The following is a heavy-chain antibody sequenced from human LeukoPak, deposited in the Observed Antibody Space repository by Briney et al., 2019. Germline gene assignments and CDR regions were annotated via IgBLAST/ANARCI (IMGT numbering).Heavy chain of an antibody. V-gene: IGHV3-49*03. D-gene: IGHD2-21*01. CDR3: TVISGDY. CDR1: GFTFGDYI. CDR2: IRSKSSGGTT. J-gene: IGHJ4*02. Sequence: GGSLRLSCTASGFTFGDYIMSWFRQAPGKGLEWVGFIRSKSSGGTTEYAASVKGRFTISRDDSKSIAYLQMNSLKTEDTAVYYCTVISGDYWGQGTLVTVSS.